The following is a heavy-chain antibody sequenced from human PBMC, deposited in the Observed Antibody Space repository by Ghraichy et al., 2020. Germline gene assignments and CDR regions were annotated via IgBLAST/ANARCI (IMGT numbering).Heavy chain of an antibody. CDR2: ISGSGVST. V-gene: IGHV3-23*01. D-gene: IGHD6-19*01. J-gene: IGHJ4*02. Sequence: GGSLRLSCAASGFTFSSYAMSWVRQAPGKGLEWVSAISGSGVSTYYADSVRGRFTISRDNSKNTLYLQMNSLRAEDTAKYYCAKDLEYSSGWHIYWGQETLVTVSS. CDR1: GFTFSSYA. CDR3: AKDLEYSSGWHIY.